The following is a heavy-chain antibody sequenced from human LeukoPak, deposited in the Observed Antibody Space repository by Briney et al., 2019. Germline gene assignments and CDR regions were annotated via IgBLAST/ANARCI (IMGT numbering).Heavy chain of an antibody. V-gene: IGHV4-4*07. Sequence: SETLSLTCTVSGGSISSYYWSWIRQPAGKGLEWIGRIYTSGSTYYNPSLKSRVTISVDTSKNQFSLKLSSVTAADTAVYYCARDPSEWELLRHSRAMDVWGKGTTVTVSS. CDR3: ARDPSEWELLRHSRAMDV. CDR1: GGSISSYY. J-gene: IGHJ6*04. CDR2: IYTSGST. D-gene: IGHD1-26*01.